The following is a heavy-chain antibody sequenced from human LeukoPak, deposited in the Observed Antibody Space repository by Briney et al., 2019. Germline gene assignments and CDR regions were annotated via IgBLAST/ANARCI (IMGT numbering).Heavy chain of an antibody. D-gene: IGHD2-2*01. J-gene: IGHJ4*02. V-gene: IGHV3-64*02. CDR1: GFTFTNHP. CDR2: ISPSGDRT. Sequence: GGSLRLSCAASGFTFTNHPMHWVRQTSGKRLEYVSAISPSGDRTWYADSVKGRFTISRDNSKNTLYLQMNSLRAEDTAVYYCAKGYCSSTSCSAPFYYWGQGTLVTVSS. CDR3: AKGYCSSTSCSAPFYY.